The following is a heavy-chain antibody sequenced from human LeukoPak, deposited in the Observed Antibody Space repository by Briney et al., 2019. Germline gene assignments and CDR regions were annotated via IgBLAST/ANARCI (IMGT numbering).Heavy chain of an antibody. J-gene: IGHJ4*02. Sequence: SETLSLTCAVYGGSFSGYYWSWIRQPPGKGLEWIGEINHSGSTNYNPSLKSRVTISVDTSKNQFSLKLSSVTAADTAVYYCASAHGPLCDYWGQGTLVTVSS. CDR1: GGSFSGYY. CDR3: ASAHGPLCDY. D-gene: IGHD2/OR15-2a*01. CDR2: INHSGST. V-gene: IGHV4-34*01.